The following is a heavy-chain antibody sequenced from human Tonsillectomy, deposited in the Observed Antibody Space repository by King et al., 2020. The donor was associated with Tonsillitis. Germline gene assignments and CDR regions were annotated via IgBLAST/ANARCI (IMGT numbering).Heavy chain of an antibody. Sequence: VQLQESGPGLVKPSETLSLTCTVSGGSISSYFWSWIRPPPGKGLEWLGYIFYSGSTNYNPSLKSRVTISVDTSKNQFSLKLSSVTAADTAVYYCARDSREMALDYWGQGTLVTVSS. V-gene: IGHV4-59*01. D-gene: IGHD5-24*01. CDR3: ARDSREMALDY. CDR2: IFYSGST. J-gene: IGHJ4*02. CDR1: GGSISSYF.